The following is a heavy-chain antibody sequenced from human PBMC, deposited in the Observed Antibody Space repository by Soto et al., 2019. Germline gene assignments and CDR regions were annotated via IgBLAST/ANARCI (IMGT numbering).Heavy chain of an antibody. CDR1: GFTFSSYS. J-gene: IGHJ4*02. V-gene: IGHV3-48*01. CDR2: ISSSSSTI. D-gene: IGHD2-2*01. Sequence: EVQLVESGGGLVQPGGSLRLSCAASGFTFSSYSMNWVRQAPGKGLEWGSYISSSSSTIYYADSVKGRCTISRENAKNSLNLQMNSRRAEDTALYYCARDLRKLTLDCSSTRCYGTFDYWGQGALVTVSS. CDR3: ARDLRKLTLDCSSTRCYGTFDY.